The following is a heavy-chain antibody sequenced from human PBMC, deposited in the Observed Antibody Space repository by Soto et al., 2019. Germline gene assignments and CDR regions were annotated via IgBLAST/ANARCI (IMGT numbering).Heavy chain of an antibody. CDR2: IYSSGNT. V-gene: IGHV4-59*08. J-gene: IGHJ3*02. Sequence: TSETLSLTCAVSGGSISNYYWTWIRQSPGKGLEWIGFIYSSGNTKYNPSLTSRVTISLDTSKSHFSLRLTSVTAADTAVYYCARRHVVVGSATRGDAFDIWGQGTMDTVSS. D-gene: IGHD2-15*01. CDR3: ARRHVVVGSATRGDAFDI. CDR1: GGSISNYY.